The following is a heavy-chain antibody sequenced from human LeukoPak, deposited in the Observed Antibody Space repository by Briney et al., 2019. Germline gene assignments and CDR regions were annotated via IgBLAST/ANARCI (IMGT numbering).Heavy chain of an antibody. CDR3: AKPQRAASGYDFDY. Sequence: GGSLRLSCAASGFTFSSHWMHWVRQAPGKGLVWVSRIKDDGSHTNYADSVKGRFTISRDNPKNTLSLQMNSLRAEDTAVYYCAKPQRAASGYDFDYWGQGTLVTVSS. CDR2: IKDDGSHT. V-gene: IGHV3-74*01. D-gene: IGHD5-12*01. CDR1: GFTFSSHW. J-gene: IGHJ4*02.